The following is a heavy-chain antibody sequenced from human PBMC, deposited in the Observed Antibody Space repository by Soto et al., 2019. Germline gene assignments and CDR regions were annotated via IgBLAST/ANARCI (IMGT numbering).Heavy chain of an antibody. J-gene: IGHJ5*02. D-gene: IGHD2-21*01. CDR2: VYNSGST. CDR3: ARRAVVAVTGSLDNWLDP. V-gene: IGHV4-59*01. Sequence: SETLSHTCTVSGGSITSYTWNWLRQPPGKALEWIGYVYNSGSTNYNPSLKSRVTISVDTSKNQFSLKVNSVTAADTAVYYCARRAVVAVTGSLDNWLDPWGQGILVT. CDR1: GGSITSYT.